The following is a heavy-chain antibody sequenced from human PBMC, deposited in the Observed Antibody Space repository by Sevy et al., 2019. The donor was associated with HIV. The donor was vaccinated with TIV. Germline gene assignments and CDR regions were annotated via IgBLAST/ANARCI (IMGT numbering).Heavy chain of an antibody. V-gene: IGHV3-7*01. D-gene: IGHD3-22*01. CDR2: IKQDESEK. J-gene: IGHJ4*02. CDR3: AKGNSGSFDY. CDR1: GFSFSTYW. Sequence: GGSLRLSCAASGFSFSTYWMLWARQAPGKGLEWVANIKQDESEKYYVASVKGRFTISRDNAKNSVYLEMNSLRPEDTAIYYCAKGNSGSFDYWGQGTLVTVSS.